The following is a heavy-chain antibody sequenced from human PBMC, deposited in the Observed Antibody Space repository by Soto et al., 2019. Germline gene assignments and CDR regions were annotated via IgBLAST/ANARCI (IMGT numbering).Heavy chain of an antibody. CDR2: IWYDGKNR. D-gene: IGHD2-21*01. Sequence: QVELVESGGGVVQPGTSLRLSCEASGFTFNNFAMHWVRQAPGKGLEWLAAIWYDGKNRKYADSVRGRFSISRDNSENTLFLQMNSLRAEDTAVYYCARDSVGGGTVVALIDYWGHGTLVSVSS. CDR1: GFTFNNFA. CDR3: ARDSVGGGTVVALIDY. V-gene: IGHV3-33*01. J-gene: IGHJ4*01.